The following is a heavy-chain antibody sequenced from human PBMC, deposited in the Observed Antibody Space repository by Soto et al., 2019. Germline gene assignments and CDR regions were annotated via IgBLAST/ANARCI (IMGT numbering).Heavy chain of an antibody. Sequence: GGPLRLSCAASGFTFSDDYMSWIRQAPGKGLEWVSYISSSGNTIYCADSVKGRFTISRDNAKNALYLQMNSLRAEYTTVYYCTRSRYRSGWYAFDIWGQGTMVTVSS. V-gene: IGHV3-11*01. CDR1: GFTFSDDY. CDR3: TRSRYRSGWYAFDI. CDR2: ISSSGNTI. D-gene: IGHD6-19*01. J-gene: IGHJ3*02.